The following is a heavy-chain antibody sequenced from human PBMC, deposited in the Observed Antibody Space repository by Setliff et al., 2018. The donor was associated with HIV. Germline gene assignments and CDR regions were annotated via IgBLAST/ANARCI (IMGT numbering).Heavy chain of an antibody. D-gene: IGHD2-21*01. CDR1: GYTFTRYA. CDR2: INAGNGNT. Sequence: ASVKVSCKASGYTFTRYAIHWVRQAPGQRLEWMGWINAGNGNTEYSQKFQGRVIITRDTSATTAYMELYSLRSEDTAVYYCARGTYCGGDCYSSLLASYYVDYWGQETLVTVAS. V-gene: IGHV1-3*01. J-gene: IGHJ4*02. CDR3: ARGTYCGGDCYSSLLASYYVDY.